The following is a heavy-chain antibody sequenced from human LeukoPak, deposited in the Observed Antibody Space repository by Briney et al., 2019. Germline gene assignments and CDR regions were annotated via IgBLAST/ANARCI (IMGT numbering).Heavy chain of an antibody. Sequence: SETLSLTCTVSGGSISSSSYYWGWIRQPPGKGLEWIGSIYYSGSTYYNPSLKSRVTISVDTSKNQFSLKLSSVTAADTAVYYCASLTPYGKYYYYYYMDAWGKGTTVTVSS. J-gene: IGHJ6*03. CDR3: ASLTPYGKYYYYYYMDA. D-gene: IGHD4-17*01. CDR2: IYYSGST. V-gene: IGHV4-39*01. CDR1: GGSISSSSYY.